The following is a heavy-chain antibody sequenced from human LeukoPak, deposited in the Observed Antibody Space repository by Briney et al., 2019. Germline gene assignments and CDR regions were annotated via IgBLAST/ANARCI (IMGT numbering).Heavy chain of an antibody. Sequence: GGSLRLSCAASGFTFDDYAMHWVRQAPGKGLEWVSGISWNSGSIGYADSVKGRFTISRDNAKNSLYLQMNSLSAEDTALYYCAKDMVDWLSFPDYWGQGTLVTVSS. CDR3: AKDMVDWLSFPDY. V-gene: IGHV3-9*01. CDR1: GFTFDDYA. J-gene: IGHJ4*02. D-gene: IGHD3-9*01. CDR2: ISWNSGSI.